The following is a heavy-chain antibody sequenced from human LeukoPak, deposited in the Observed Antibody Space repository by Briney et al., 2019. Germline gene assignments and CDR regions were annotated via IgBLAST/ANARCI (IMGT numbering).Heavy chain of an antibody. V-gene: IGHV3-23*01. CDR3: AKRGQSYYDSSGYYYFDY. CDR1: GFTFSSYA. Sequence: GGSLRLSCAASGFTFSSYAMSWVRQAPGKGLEWVSAISGSGGSTYYADSVKGRFTISRDNSKNTLYLQMNSLRAEDTAVYYCAKRGQSYYDSSGYYYFDYWGQGTLVTVSS. CDR2: ISGSGGST. D-gene: IGHD3-22*01. J-gene: IGHJ4*02.